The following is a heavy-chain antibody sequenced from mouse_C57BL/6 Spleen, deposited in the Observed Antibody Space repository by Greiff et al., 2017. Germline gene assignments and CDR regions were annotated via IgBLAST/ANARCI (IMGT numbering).Heavy chain of an antibody. CDR3: ARRTTVVSRAMDY. CDR1: GYTFTSYW. D-gene: IGHD1-1*01. Sequence: QVQLQQSGTELVKPGASVKMSCKASGYTFTSYWITWVKQRPGQGLEWIGDIYPGSGSTNYNEKFKSKATLTVDTSSSTAYMQLSSLTSEDSAVYYCARRTTVVSRAMDYWGQGTSVTVSS. J-gene: IGHJ4*01. V-gene: IGHV1-55*01. CDR2: IYPGSGST.